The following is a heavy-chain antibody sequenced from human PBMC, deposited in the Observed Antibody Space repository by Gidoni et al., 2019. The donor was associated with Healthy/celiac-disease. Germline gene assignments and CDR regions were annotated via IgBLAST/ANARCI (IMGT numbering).Heavy chain of an antibody. J-gene: IGHJ4*02. CDR1: GFTFSSYG. D-gene: IGHD5-18*01. CDR3: ARSTDTAIFY. Sequence: QVQLVESGGGVVQPGRSLKLSCAASGFTFSSYGMHWVRQAPGKGLEWVAVIWYDGSNKYYADSVKGRFTISRDNSKNTLYLQTNSLRAEDTAVYYCARSTDTAIFYWGQGTLVTVSS. CDR2: IWYDGSNK. V-gene: IGHV3-33*01.